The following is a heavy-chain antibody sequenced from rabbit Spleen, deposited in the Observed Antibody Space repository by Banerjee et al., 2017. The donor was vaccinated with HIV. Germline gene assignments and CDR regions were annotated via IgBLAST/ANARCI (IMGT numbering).Heavy chain of an antibody. Sequence: QSLEESGGDLVKPGASLTLTCTASGVSFSSNYYMCWVRQAPGKGLEWIACIDTGSSGFTYFGSWAKGRFTISKTSSTTVTLQMTSLTAADTATYFCARDTSSSFSSYGMDLWGQGTLVTVS. CDR1: GVSFSSNYY. J-gene: IGHJ3*01. CDR3: ARDTSSSFSSYGMDL. D-gene: IGHD1-1*01. CDR2: IDTGSSGFT. V-gene: IGHV1S40*01.